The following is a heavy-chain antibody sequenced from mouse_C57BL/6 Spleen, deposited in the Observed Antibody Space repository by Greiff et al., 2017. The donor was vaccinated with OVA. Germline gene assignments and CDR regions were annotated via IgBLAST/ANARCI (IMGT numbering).Heavy chain of an antibody. CDR2: ISSGSSTI. CDR3: ARITTVVATDYAMDY. J-gene: IGHJ4*01. V-gene: IGHV5-17*01. CDR1: GFTFSDYG. Sequence: EVKVVESGGGLVKPGGSLKLSCAASGFTFSDYGMHWVRQAPEKGLEWVAYISSGSSTIYYADTVKGRFTISRDNAKNTLFLQMTSLRSEDTAMYYCARITTVVATDYAMDYWGQGTSVTVSS. D-gene: IGHD1-1*01.